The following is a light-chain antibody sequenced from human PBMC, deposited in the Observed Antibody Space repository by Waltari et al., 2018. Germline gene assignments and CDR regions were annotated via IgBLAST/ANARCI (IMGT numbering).Light chain of an antibody. J-gene: IGKJ2*03. Sequence: DIQMTQSPSTLSASVGDTITITCRASQSISNYLAWYQQKPGKAPTLLIYKASSSGSGVPSRFSGSGSGTEFTLTISSLQPDDFATYYCQQYNTYSSFGQGTKLEIK. CDR1: QSISNY. CDR2: KAS. V-gene: IGKV1-5*03. CDR3: QQYNTYSS.